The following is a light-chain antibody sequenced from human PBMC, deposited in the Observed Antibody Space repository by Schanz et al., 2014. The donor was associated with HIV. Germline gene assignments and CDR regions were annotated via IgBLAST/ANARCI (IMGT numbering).Light chain of an antibody. V-gene: IGLV1-40*01. CDR1: SSNLGAGYE. CDR2: GNN. Sequence: QSVLTQPPSVSGAPGQRVTISCTGSSSNLGAGYEVHWYRQLPGTAPKLLIYGNNNRPSGVPDRFSGSKSGSSASLAISGLQADDEADYYCSSYAATSNVLFGGGTKLTVL. CDR3: SSYAATSNVL. J-gene: IGLJ3*02.